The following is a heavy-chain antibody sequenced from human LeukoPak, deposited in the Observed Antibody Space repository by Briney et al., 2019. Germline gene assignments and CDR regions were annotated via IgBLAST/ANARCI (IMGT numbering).Heavy chain of an antibody. CDR2: IKQDGSEK. CDR3: AREFFGVVTIDAFDI. V-gene: IGHV3-7*01. J-gene: IGHJ3*02. Sequence: GGSLRLSCAASGFTFSSYWMSWVRQAPGKGLEWVANIKQDGSEKYYVDSVKGRFTISRDNAKNSLYLQMNSLRAEDTAVYYCAREFFGVVTIDAFDIWGQGTMVTVSS. CDR1: GFTFSSYW. D-gene: IGHD3-3*01.